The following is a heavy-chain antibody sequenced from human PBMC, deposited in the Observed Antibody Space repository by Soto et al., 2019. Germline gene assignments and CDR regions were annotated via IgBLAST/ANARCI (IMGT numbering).Heavy chain of an antibody. J-gene: IGHJ3*02. Sequence: EVRLLESGGGLVQRGGSLRLSCAAPQLTFSNYGMKWVRQAPGKGLEWVSGISGSGGSTYYADSVKGRFTISRDDSKNTLYLKMNSLRVEDMAVYYCAKPLDGYCYGYAFDIWGQGTMVTVSS. CDR3: AKPLDGYCYGYAFDI. V-gene: IGHV3-23*01. CDR1: QLTFSNYG. D-gene: IGHD5-18*01. CDR2: ISGSGGST.